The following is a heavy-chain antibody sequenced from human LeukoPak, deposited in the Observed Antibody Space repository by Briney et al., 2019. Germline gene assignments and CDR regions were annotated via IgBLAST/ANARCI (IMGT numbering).Heavy chain of an antibody. Sequence: GGSLRLSCAASGFTVSSNYMSWVRQAPGKGLEWVSVIYSGVSTYYADSVKGRFTISRDNSKNTLYLQMNSLRAEDTAVYYCARDAGGTTEFDYWGQGTLVTVSS. V-gene: IGHV3-66*01. D-gene: IGHD4-17*01. CDR2: IYSGVST. J-gene: IGHJ4*02. CDR3: ARDAGGTTEFDY. CDR1: GFTVSSNY.